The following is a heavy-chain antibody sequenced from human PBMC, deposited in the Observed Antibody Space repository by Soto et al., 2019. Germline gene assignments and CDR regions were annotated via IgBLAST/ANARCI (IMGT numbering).Heavy chain of an antibody. CDR2: ISAYNGNT. Sequence: ASVKVSCKASGYTFTSYGISWARQAPGQGLEWMGWISAYNGNTNYAQKLQGRVTMTTDTSTSTAYMELRSLRSDDTAVYYCARARYYDSSGYFLTPFDYWGQGTLVTVSS. CDR1: GYTFTSYG. D-gene: IGHD3-22*01. J-gene: IGHJ4*02. V-gene: IGHV1-18*04. CDR3: ARARYYDSSGYFLTPFDY.